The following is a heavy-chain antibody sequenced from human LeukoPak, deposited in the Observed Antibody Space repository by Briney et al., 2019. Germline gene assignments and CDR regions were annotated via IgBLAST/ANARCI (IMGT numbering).Heavy chain of an antibody. CDR3: ARDQEGFDN. Sequence: ASVTVSCKASGYTFTSNYIHWVRQAPGQGLEWMGMIYPRDGSTSYAQKFQGRVTVTRDTSTSTVHMELSGLRSEDTAVYYCARDQEGFDNWGQGTLVTVSS. J-gene: IGHJ4*02. V-gene: IGHV1-46*01. CDR2: IYPRDGST. CDR1: GYTFTSNY.